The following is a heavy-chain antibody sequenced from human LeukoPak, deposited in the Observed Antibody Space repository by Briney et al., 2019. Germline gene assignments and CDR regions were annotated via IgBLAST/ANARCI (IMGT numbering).Heavy chain of an antibody. CDR3: VSSEWYAAFDI. CDR1: GFSFSSHW. J-gene: IGHJ3*02. V-gene: IGHV3-74*01. CDR2: INSDGSSI. Sequence: PGGSLRLSCAASGFSFSSHWMHWVRQAQGRGLVWVSRINSDGSSISYADSVEGRFTISRDNVKNTLYLQMNSLRAEDTAVYYCVSSEWYAAFDIWGQGTIVTVSS. D-gene: IGHD6-19*01.